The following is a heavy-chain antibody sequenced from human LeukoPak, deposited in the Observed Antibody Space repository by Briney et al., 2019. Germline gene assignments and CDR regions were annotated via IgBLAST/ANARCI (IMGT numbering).Heavy chain of an antibody. D-gene: IGHD5-24*01. CDR2: INHSGST. CDR3: ARTYRHHGYNRYGVGFDY. J-gene: IGHJ4*02. Sequence: KPSETLSLTCAVYGGSFSGYYWSWIRQPPGKGLEWIGEINHSGSTNYNPSLKSRVTISVDTSKNQFSLKLSSVTAADTAVYYCARTYRHHGYNRYGVGFDYWAREPWSPSPQ. V-gene: IGHV4-34*01. CDR1: GGSFSGYY.